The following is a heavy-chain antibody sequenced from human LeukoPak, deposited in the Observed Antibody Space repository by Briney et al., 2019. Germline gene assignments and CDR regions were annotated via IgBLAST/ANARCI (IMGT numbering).Heavy chain of an antibody. Sequence: SETLSLTCTVSGGSISSGSYYWSWIRQPAGKGLEWIGRIYTSGSTNYNPSLKSRVTISVDTSKNQFSLKLSSVTAADTAVYYCAKVNYYHPYFWGQGTLVTVSS. CDR1: GGSISSGSYY. J-gene: IGHJ4*02. D-gene: IGHD3-22*01. CDR3: AKVNYYHPYF. V-gene: IGHV4-61*02. CDR2: IYTSGST.